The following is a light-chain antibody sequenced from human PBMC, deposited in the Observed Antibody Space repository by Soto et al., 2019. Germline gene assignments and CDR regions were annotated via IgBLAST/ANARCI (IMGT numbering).Light chain of an antibody. J-gene: IGLJ2*01. CDR2: DVS. CDR3: SSYTRV. CDR1: SSDVGGYNY. Sequence: QSVLTQPASVSGSPGQSITISCTGTSSDVGGYNYVSWYQQHPGKAPKLMIYDVSNRPSGVSNRFSGSKSGNTASLTISGLQAEDEADYYCSSYTRVFAGGTKLTVL. V-gene: IGLV2-14*01.